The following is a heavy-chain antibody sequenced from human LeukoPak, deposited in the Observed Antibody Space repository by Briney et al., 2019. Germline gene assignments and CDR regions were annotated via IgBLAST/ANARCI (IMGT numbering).Heavy chain of an antibody. D-gene: IGHD3-22*01. CDR1: GYSISSGYY. V-gene: IGHV4-38-2*02. CDR2: IYQSGRT. Sequence: PSETLSLTCTVSGYSISSGYYWGWTRQSPGKGLEWIGSIYQSGRTYYNPSLKSRLTISLDTSKNQFSLRLSSVTAADTAMYYCTGKYYYDSSGYYYADYWGQGTLVTVSS. CDR3: TGKYYYDSSGYYYADY. J-gene: IGHJ4*02.